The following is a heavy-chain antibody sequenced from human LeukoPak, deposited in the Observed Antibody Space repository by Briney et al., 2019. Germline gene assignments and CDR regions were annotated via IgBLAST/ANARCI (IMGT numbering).Heavy chain of an antibody. CDR3: AREGFTYYYDSSGSFDY. D-gene: IGHD3-22*01. CDR2: INPSGGST. V-gene: IGHV1-46*01. CDR1: GYTFTSYY. Sequence: ASVKVSCKASGYTFTSYYMHWVRQAPGQGLEWMGIINPSGGSTSYAQKFQGRVTMTRDTSTSTVYMELSSLRSEDTAVYYCAREGFTYYYDSSGSFDYWGQGTLVTVSS. J-gene: IGHJ4*02.